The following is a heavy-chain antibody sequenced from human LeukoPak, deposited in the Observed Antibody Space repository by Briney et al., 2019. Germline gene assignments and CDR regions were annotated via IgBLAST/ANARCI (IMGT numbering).Heavy chain of an antibody. V-gene: IGHV4-59*01. J-gene: IGHJ4*02. CDR1: GGSISSYY. CDR3: ATSPIQLWLPFDY. D-gene: IGHD5-18*01. Sequence: SETLSLTCTVSGGSISSYYWSWIRQPPGKGLEWIGYIYYSGSTNYNPSLKSRVTISVDTSKNQFSPKLSSVTAADTAVYYCATSPIQLWLPFDYWGQGTLVTVSS. CDR2: IYYSGST.